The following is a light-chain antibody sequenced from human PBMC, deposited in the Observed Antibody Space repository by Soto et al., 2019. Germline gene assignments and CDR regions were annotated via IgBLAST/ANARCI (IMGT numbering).Light chain of an antibody. J-gene: IGKJ4*01. CDR2: DAS. CDR1: QSISSH. V-gene: IGKV1-39*01. Sequence: DIQMTQSPTSLSASVGDRVTIICRASQSISSHLNWYQQKPGKAPNLLIYDASTLQSRVPSRFSGSGSGKDFTLTISSLQPEDFATYYCQQSFSTPPTFGGGTKVEI. CDR3: QQSFSTPPT.